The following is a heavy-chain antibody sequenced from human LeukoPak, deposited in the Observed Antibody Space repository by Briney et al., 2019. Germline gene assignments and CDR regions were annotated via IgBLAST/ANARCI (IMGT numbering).Heavy chain of an antibody. Sequence: GGSLRLSCAASGFTFSSYWMSWVRQAPGKWLEWVANIKQDGSEKYYVDSVKGRFTISRDNAKNSLYLQMNSLRAEDTAVYYCARATYYYDSSGGLDSWGQGTLVTVSS. CDR3: ARATYYYDSSGGLDS. V-gene: IGHV3-7*01. CDR2: IKQDGSEK. J-gene: IGHJ4*02. CDR1: GFTFSSYW. D-gene: IGHD3-22*01.